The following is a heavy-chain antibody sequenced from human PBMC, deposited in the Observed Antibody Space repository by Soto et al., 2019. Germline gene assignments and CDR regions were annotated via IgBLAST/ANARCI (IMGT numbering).Heavy chain of an antibody. D-gene: IGHD3-22*01. CDR3: TSQDYYDSSGYYHYLDY. CDR2: IRSKANSYAT. CDR1: GFTFSGSA. V-gene: IGHV3-73*01. J-gene: IGHJ4*02. Sequence: GGSLRLSCAASGFTFSGSAMHWVRQASGKGLEWVGRIRSKANSYATAYAASVKGRFTISRDDSKNTAYLQMNSLKTEDTAVYYCTSQDYYDSSGYYHYLDYWGQGTLVTVSS.